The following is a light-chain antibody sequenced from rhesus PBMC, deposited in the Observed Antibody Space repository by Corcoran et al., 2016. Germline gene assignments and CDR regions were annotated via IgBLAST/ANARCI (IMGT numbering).Light chain of an antibody. V-gene: IGKV1-43*02. Sequence: DVQMTQSPSSLSASVGDRVTITCRASQDIDSYLNWYQQKPGKPPKRLIFAAYNLESGVPSRFSGSRSGTDFTLLISRLQPEDFATYYCLQYNSDPWTFGQGTKVEI. CDR2: AAY. CDR1: QDIDSY. J-gene: IGKJ1*01. CDR3: LQYNSDPWT.